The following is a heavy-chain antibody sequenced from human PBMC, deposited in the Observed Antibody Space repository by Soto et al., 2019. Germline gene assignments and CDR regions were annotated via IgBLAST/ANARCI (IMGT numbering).Heavy chain of an antibody. CDR3: ATFYGGDCTTTTCYGDFDY. J-gene: IGHJ4*02. CDR2: IIPLFGIT. V-gene: IGHV1-69*02. CDR1: GGIFNRYS. D-gene: IGHD2-2*01. Sequence: QVQLVQSGAGVKKPGSSVKVSCKASGGIFNRYSVSWVRQAPGQGLEWMGRIIPLFGITNYAQKFQGRVMNTANKSTNTAYMEVNGLRSEDTALYYCATFYGGDCTTTTCYGDFDYWGQGTLVTATS.